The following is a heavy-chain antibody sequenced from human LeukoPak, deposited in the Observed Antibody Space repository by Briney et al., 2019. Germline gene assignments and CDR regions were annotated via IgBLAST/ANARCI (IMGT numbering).Heavy chain of an antibody. CDR3: ARAGAGSVAGIDY. V-gene: IGHV4-59*01. CDR2: IYYSGST. J-gene: IGHJ4*02. CDR1: GGSISSYY. D-gene: IGHD6-19*01. Sequence: SETLSLTCTVSGGSISSYYWSWIRQPPGKGLEWIGYIYYSGSTNYNPSLKSRVTISVDTSKNQFSLKLSSVTAADTAVYYCARAGAGSVAGIDYWGQGTLVTVSS.